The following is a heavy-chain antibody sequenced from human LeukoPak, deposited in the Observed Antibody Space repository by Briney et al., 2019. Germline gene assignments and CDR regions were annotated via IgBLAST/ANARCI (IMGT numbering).Heavy chain of an antibody. Sequence: ASVKVSCKASGYTFTSYYMHWVRQAPGQGLEWMGIINPSGGSTSYAQKFQGRVTMARDTSTSTVYMELSSLRSEDTAVYYCARVASGGGFFDYWGQGTLVTVSS. CDR3: ARVASGGGFFDY. D-gene: IGHD2-15*01. J-gene: IGHJ4*02. V-gene: IGHV1-46*01. CDR2: INPSGGST. CDR1: GYTFTSYY.